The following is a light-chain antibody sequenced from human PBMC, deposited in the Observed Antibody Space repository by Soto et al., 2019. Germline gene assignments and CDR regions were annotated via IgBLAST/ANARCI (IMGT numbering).Light chain of an antibody. V-gene: IGKV1-39*01. CDR2: AAS. Sequence: DIQMTQSPSSLSASVGDRVTITCRASETISTFLNWYQQKPGKAPSVLIFAASTLQSGVPSRFSGSGSGTDFTLTISSLQSEDFAVYYCQQYNFWSLSSFAQGTKLEIK. J-gene: IGKJ2*01. CDR3: QQYNFWSLSS. CDR1: ETISTF.